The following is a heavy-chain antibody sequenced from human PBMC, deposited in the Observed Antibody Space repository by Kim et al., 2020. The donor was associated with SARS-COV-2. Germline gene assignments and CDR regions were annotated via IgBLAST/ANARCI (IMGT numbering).Heavy chain of an antibody. CDR2: IKSKTDGGTT. CDR3: TTNYCSGGSCYAIYFDY. Sequence: GGSLRLSCAASGFTFSNAWMSWVHQAPGKGLEWVGRIKSKTDGGTTDYAAPVKGRFTISRDDSKNTLYLQMNSLKTEDTAVYYCTTNYCSGGSCYAIYFDYWGQGTLVTVSS. CDR1: GFTFSNAW. V-gene: IGHV3-15*01. J-gene: IGHJ4*02. D-gene: IGHD2-15*01.